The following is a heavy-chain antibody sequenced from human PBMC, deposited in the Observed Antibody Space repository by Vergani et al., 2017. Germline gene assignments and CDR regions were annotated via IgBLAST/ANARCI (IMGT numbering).Heavy chain of an antibody. CDR2: IYYSGST. D-gene: IGHD2-15*01. J-gene: IGHJ5*02. Sequence: QVQLQESGPGLVKPSETLSLTCTVSGGSISSYYWSWIRQPPGKGLEWIGYIYYSGSTNYNPSLKRRVTISVDTSKNQFSMKQSSVTAADTAVYYCARDRCSGGSCQNGFDPWGQGTLVTVSS. V-gene: IGHV4-59*01. CDR3: ARDRCSGGSCQNGFDP. CDR1: GGSISSYY.